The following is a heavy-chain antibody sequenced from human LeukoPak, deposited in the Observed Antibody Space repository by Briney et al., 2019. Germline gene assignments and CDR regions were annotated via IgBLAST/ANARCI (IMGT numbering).Heavy chain of an antibody. Sequence: GGSLRLSCAASGFTFSSYSMNWVRQAPEKELEWVSSISSSSSYIYYADSVKGRFTISRDNAKNSLYLQMNSLRAEDTAVYYCARDRYYGDYPELVDYWGQGTLVTVSS. CDR3: ARDRYYGDYPELVDY. V-gene: IGHV3-21*01. CDR2: ISSSSSYI. J-gene: IGHJ4*02. CDR1: GFTFSSYS. D-gene: IGHD4-17*01.